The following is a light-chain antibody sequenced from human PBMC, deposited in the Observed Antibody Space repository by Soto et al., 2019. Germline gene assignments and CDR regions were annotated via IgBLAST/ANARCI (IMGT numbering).Light chain of an antibody. J-gene: IGLJ2*01. Sequence: QSALTQPASVSGSPGQSITISCTGTSSDLGRYNYVSWYQQEPGKAPKLMIYEVSNRPSGVSNRFSGSKSGNTASLTISGLQAEDEADYYCSSYTTSMTIVFGGGTKVTVL. CDR3: SSYTTSMTIV. V-gene: IGLV2-14*01. CDR2: EVS. CDR1: SSDLGRYNY.